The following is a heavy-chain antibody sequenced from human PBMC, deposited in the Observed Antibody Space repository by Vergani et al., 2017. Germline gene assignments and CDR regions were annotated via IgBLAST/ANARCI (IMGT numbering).Heavy chain of an antibody. CDR2: ISGSGGSK. D-gene: IGHD1-26*01. V-gene: IGHV3-23*04. J-gene: IGHJ4*02. CDR1: GFTFSSYA. Sequence: EVQLVESGGGLVKPGGSLRLSCAASGFTFSSYAMSWVRQAPGKGLEWVSAISGSGGSKYYADSVKGRLTISRDNSKNTLYLQMNSLRAEDTAVYYCANGQWEPHYFDYWGQGTLVTVSS. CDR3: ANGQWEPHYFDY.